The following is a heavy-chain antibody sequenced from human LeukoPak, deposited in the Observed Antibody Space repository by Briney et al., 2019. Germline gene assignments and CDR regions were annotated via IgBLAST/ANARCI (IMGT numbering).Heavy chain of an antibody. D-gene: IGHD2-2*01. CDR1: GYTFTDNY. J-gene: IGHJ3*02. Sequence: ASVKVSCKASGYTFTDNYMHWVRQAPGQGLEWMGIINPSGGSTSYAQKFQGRVTMTRDTSTSTVYMELSSLRSEDTAVYYCARDLPNIVVVPAATPRRAFEIWGQGTMVTVSS. V-gene: IGHV1-46*01. CDR2: INPSGGST. CDR3: ARDLPNIVVVPAATPRRAFEI.